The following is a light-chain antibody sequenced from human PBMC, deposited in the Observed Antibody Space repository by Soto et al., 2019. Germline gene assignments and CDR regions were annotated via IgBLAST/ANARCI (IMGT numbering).Light chain of an antibody. Sequence: EIVMTQSPATLSVSPGETATLSCRASQSLTSYLAWYQQKPGQAPRLLIYGASNRATGIPDRFSGSGSGTDFTLTISSLQPEDFATYYCQQSYSTTITFGQGTRLEIK. V-gene: IGKV3D-15*01. J-gene: IGKJ5*01. CDR1: QSLTSY. CDR3: QQSYSTTIT. CDR2: GAS.